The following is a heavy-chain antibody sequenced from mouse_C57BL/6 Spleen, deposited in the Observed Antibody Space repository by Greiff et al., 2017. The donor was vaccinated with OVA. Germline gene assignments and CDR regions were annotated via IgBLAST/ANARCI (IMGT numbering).Heavy chain of an antibody. CDR2: ISDGGSYT. J-gene: IGHJ2*01. CDR3: ARDGRVTPLDY. D-gene: IGHD2-3*01. CDR1: GFTFSSYV. V-gene: IGHV5-4*01. Sequence: EVKVVESGGGLVKPGGSLKLSCAASGFTFSSYVMSWVRQTPEKRLEWVATISDGGSYTYYPDNVKGRFTISRDNAKNNLYLQMSHLKSEDTAMYYCARDGRVTPLDYWGQGTTLTVSS.